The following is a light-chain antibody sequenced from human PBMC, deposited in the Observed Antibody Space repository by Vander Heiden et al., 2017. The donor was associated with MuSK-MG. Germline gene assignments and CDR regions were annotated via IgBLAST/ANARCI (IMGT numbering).Light chain of an antibody. V-gene: IGKV3D-15*01. CDR3: QQYSNWPPRT. J-gene: IGKJ1*01. CDR1: HSVSSY. CDR2: GAS. Sequence: EIVTKQSAATLSLSRGERATLCCRASHSVSSYLAWYQQKPGQAPRLLIYGASTRATGIPARFSGSGSGTEFTLTISSLESEDFAVYYCQQYSNWPPRTFGHGTKVEIK.